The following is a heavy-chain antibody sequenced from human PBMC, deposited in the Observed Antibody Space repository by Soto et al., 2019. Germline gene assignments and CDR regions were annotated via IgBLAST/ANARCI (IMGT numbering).Heavy chain of an antibody. D-gene: IGHD6-19*01. V-gene: IGHV4-59*01. Sequence: SETLSLTCTVSGGSINSYYWSWIRQPPGKGLEWIRYIYYSGSTNYNPSLKSRATISVDTSKNQFTLKLSSVTAADTAVYYCARVPWQWLGGYAFDIWGQGTMVTVSS. CDR3: ARVPWQWLGGYAFDI. CDR1: GGSINSYY. CDR2: IYYSGST. J-gene: IGHJ3*02.